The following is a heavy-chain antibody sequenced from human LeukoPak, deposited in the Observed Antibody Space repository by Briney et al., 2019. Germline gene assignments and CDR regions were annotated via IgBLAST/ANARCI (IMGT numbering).Heavy chain of an antibody. D-gene: IGHD2-2*02. CDR3: ATRDIVVVPAAINYFDY. V-gene: IGHV4-34*01. CDR1: GGSFSGYY. J-gene: IGHJ4*02. CDR2: INHSGST. Sequence: SETLSLTCAVYGGSFSGYYWSWIRQPPGKGLEWIGEINHSGSTNYNPSLKSRVTISVDTSKNQFSLKLSSVTAADTAVYYCATRDIVVVPAAINYFDYWGQGTLVTVSS.